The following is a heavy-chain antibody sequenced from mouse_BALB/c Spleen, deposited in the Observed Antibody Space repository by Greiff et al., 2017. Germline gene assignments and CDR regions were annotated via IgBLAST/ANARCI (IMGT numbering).Heavy chain of an antibody. CDR3: TRDRSTGTGLVPFAY. V-gene: IGHV5-6-4*01. D-gene: IGHD4-1*02. CDR2: ISSGGSYT. CDR1: GFTFSSYT. Sequence: EVQLVESGGGLVKPGGSLKLSCAASGFTFSSYTMSWVRQTPEKRLEWVATISSGGSYTYYPDSVKGRFTISRDNAKNTLYLQMSSLKSEDTAMYYCTRDRSTGTGLVPFAYWGQGTLVTVSA. J-gene: IGHJ3*01.